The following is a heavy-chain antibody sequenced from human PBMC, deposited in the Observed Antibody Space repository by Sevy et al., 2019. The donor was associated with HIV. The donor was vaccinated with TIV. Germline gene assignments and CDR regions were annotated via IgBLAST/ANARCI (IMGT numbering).Heavy chain of an antibody. D-gene: IGHD2-8*02. Sequence: GGSLRLSCAASGFTFSSYAMSWVRQAPGKGLEWVSAISGSGGDTYYAHSVKGRFTMSRDNFKNTLYLQMNSLRGDDTAVYYCVKDLVVLVGDAFDIWGQGTMVPVSS. CDR1: GFTFSSYA. V-gene: IGHV3-23*01. CDR3: VKDLVVLVGDAFDI. CDR2: ISGSGGDT. J-gene: IGHJ3*02.